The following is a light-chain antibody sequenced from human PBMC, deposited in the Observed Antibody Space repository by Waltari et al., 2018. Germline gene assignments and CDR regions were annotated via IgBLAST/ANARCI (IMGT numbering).Light chain of an antibody. CDR2: DVS. Sequence: QSALTQPASVSGSPGQSITISCTGTSSDVGGYNYVSWYQQHPGKAPKLMIYDVSNRPSGVSNRFSGSKSGNTASLTISGLQAEDEADYYCSSYTSFGTGTKVTVL. J-gene: IGLJ1*01. V-gene: IGLV2-14*03. CDR1: SSDVGGYNY. CDR3: SSYTS.